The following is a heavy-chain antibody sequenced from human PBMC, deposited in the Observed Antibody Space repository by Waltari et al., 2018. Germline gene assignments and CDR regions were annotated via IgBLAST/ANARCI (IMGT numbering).Heavy chain of an antibody. V-gene: IGHV4-34*01. CDR2: ISEDEGT. CDR3: ARGQDSAKIGY. CDR1: GGSFSGCC. D-gene: IGHD3-22*01. J-gene: IGHJ4*02. Sequence: QVQLQQWGAGLLKPSETLSLTCAVSGGSFSGCCWSWIRQPPGKGLEWIGEISEDEGTHYNPSLEIRVAMSLDTSMNQFSLKLSSVTAADTALYYCARGQDSAKIGYWGQGTLVTVSS.